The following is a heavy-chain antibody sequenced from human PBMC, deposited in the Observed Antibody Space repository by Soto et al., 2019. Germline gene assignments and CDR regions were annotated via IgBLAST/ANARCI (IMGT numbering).Heavy chain of an antibody. J-gene: IGHJ6*02. CDR2: VKMKSEGATT. Sequence: EVQLVESGGGLVTPGGSLRLSCAASGFTFSNAWMNWVRQAPGKGLDWVGLVKMKSEGATTHYAAPVNGRFTISRDDSEQTLYLQMSSLKTEDTAVYYCTTLGSHYYYHNFDVWGQGTTVTVSS. CDR1: GFTFSNAW. V-gene: IGHV3-15*07. CDR3: TTLGSHYYYHNFDV.